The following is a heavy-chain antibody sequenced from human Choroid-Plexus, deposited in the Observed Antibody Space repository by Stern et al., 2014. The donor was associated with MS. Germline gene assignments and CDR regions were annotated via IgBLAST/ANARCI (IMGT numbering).Heavy chain of an antibody. CDR3: AKDRQYLTYFFDH. V-gene: IGHV3-30*18. Sequence: VQLVESGGGVVQPGRPLRLSCVASGFTFGSCAMPWVRQAPGKGLEWVAGVSYDGSNKYYADSEKGRFTISRDNSQNTLYMQMSSLRPEDTAVYYCAKDRQYLTYFFDHWGQGSLVTVSS. D-gene: IGHD2/OR15-2a*01. CDR1: GFTFGSCA. CDR2: VSYDGSNK. J-gene: IGHJ5*02.